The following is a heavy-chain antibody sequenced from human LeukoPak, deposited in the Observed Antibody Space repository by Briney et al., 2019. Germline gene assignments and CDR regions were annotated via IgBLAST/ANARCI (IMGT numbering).Heavy chain of an antibody. CDR1: GYTFTGYY. J-gene: IGHJ4*02. D-gene: IGHD1-26*01. Sequence: ASVKVSCKASGYTFTGYYMHWVRQAPGQGLEWMGWINPNSGGTNYAQRFQGRVTMTRDTSISTAYMELSGLRSDDTAVYHCARDGFRGATAPYFDYWGQGTLVTVSS. V-gene: IGHV1-2*02. CDR3: ARDGFRGATAPYFDY. CDR2: INPNSGGT.